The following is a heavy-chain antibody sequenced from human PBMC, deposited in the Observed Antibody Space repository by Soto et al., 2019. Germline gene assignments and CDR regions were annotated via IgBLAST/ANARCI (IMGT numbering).Heavy chain of an antibody. Sequence: PGESLKISCKGSGYSFTSYWIGWVRQMPGKGLEWMGIIYPGDSDTRYSPSFQGQVTISADKSISTAYLQWSGLKASDTAMYYCARHLRAMGKNYYYYGMDVWGQGTTVTVSS. CDR2: IYPGDSDT. D-gene: IGHD5-18*01. CDR1: GYSFTSYW. V-gene: IGHV5-51*01. CDR3: ARHLRAMGKNYYYYGMDV. J-gene: IGHJ6*02.